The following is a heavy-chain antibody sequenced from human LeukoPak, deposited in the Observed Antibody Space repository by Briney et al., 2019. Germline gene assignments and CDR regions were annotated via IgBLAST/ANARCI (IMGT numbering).Heavy chain of an antibody. CDR3: ARTRYLGEIDY. CDR1: GDXVSSKSAG. V-gene: IGHV6-1*01. Sequence: SQTLSLTCAISGDXVSSKSAGWNWIRQSPSRGLEWLGSTYYRSKWYNDYAVSVKSRITINPDTSKNQFSLQLNSVTPEDTAVYYCARTRYLGEIDYWGQGTLVTVSS. J-gene: IGHJ4*02. D-gene: IGHD3-16*01. CDR2: TYYRSKWYN.